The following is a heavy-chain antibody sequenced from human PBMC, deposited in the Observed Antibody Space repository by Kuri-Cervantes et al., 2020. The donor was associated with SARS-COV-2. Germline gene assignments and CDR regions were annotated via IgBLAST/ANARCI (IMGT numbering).Heavy chain of an antibody. CDR2: ISSSSSYI. D-gene: IGHD2-15*01. V-gene: IGHV3-21*01. CDR3: AKVQHGIIVVIAAIDY. CDR1: GFTFSSYS. Sequence: GGSLRLSCAASGFTFSSYSMNWVRQAPGKGLEWVSSISSSSSYIYYADSVRGRFTISRDNSKNTLYLQMNSLRAEETAVYYCAKVQHGIIVVIAAIDYWGQGTLVTVSS. J-gene: IGHJ4*02.